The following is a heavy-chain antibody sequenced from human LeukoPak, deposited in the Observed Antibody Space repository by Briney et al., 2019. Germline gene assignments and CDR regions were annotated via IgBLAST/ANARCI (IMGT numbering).Heavy chain of an antibody. V-gene: IGHV1-8*01. CDR2: MNPNSGNT. CDR1: GYTFTSYD. J-gene: IGHJ5*02. CDR3: ARSIPGIAAAGTWSWFDP. Sequence: ASVKVSCKASGYTFTSYDINWVRQATGQGLGWMGWMNPNSGNTGYAQKFQGRVTMTRNTSISTAYMELSSLRSEDTAVYYCARSIPGIAAAGTWSWFDPWGQGTLVTVSS. D-gene: IGHD6-13*01.